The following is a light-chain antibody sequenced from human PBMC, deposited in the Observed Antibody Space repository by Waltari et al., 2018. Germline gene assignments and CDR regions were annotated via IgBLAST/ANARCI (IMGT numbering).Light chain of an antibody. V-gene: IGLV2-14*01. CDR2: EFH. Sequence: QSALTQPASVSGSPGQSITISCTGTSSDVGGYNYVSWYQQHPGKAPKLMIYEFHNRPSGVSNRFSGSKSGNTASLTISGLQAEDEADYYCSSYTRSGPLFGGGTKLTVL. CDR3: SSYTRSGPL. CDR1: SSDVGGYNY. J-gene: IGLJ3*02.